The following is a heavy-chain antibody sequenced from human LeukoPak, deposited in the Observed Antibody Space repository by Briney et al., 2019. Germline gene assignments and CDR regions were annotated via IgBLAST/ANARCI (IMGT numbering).Heavy chain of an antibody. CDR2: IYTTGST. Sequence: PSETLSLTCTVSGGSISSGSYYWSWIRQPAGKGLEWIGRIYTTGSTNYSPSLKSRVTISVDTSKNQFSLKLSSVTAADTAVYYCARTATMEGGHDYWGQGTLVTVSS. D-gene: IGHD5-12*01. CDR1: GGSISSGSYY. CDR3: ARTATMEGGHDY. V-gene: IGHV4-61*02. J-gene: IGHJ4*02.